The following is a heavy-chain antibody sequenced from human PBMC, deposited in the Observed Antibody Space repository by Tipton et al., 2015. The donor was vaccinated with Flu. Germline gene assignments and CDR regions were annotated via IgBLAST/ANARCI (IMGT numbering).Heavy chain of an antibody. CDR3: ARDYLLGDLSFFDN. Sequence: LRLSCTVSGDSISSYYWSWIRQPAGKGLEWIGRIYTSGSTNYNASLKSRVTMSVDTSKNQFSLKLSSVTVADTAVYYCARDYLLGDLSFFDNWGQGTLVTASS. V-gene: IGHV4-4*07. CDR2: IYTSGST. CDR1: GDSISSYY. J-gene: IGHJ4*02. D-gene: IGHD3-16*02.